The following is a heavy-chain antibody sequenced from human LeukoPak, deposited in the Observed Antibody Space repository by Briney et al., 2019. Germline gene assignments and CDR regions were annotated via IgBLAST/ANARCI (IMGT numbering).Heavy chain of an antibody. V-gene: IGHV4-34*01. CDR2: INHSGST. D-gene: IGHD4-17*01. CDR3: ARPRKRTTTVTTRFNWFDP. Sequence: SETLSLTCAVYGGSFSCYYWSWILQPPGKGLEWIGEINHSGSTNYNPSLKSRVTISVDTSKNQFSLKLSSVTAADTAVYYCARPRKRTTTVTTRFNWFDPWGQGTLVTVSS. J-gene: IGHJ5*02. CDR1: GGSFSCYY.